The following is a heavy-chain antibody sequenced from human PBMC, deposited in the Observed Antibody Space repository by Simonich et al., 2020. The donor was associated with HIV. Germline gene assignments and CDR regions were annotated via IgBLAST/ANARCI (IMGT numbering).Heavy chain of an antibody. J-gene: IGHJ4*02. Sequence: QVQLQQWGAGLLKPSETLSLTCAVYGGSFSGYYWSWIRQPPGKGLEWIGEINHSGSTNYNRSRKSRVTISVDTSKNQFSLKLSSVTAADTAVYYCARRHPTTVTTPYFDYWGQGTLVTVSS. CDR3: ARRHPTTVTTPYFDY. CDR2: INHSGST. CDR1: GGSFSGYY. V-gene: IGHV4-34*01. D-gene: IGHD4-17*01.